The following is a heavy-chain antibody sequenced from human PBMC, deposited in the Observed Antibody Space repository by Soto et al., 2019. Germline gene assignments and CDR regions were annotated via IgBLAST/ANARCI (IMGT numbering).Heavy chain of an antibody. J-gene: IGHJ6*02. CDR1: GFTFSTYD. CDR2: IRGSGTTM. Sequence: EVPLVESGGGLVQPGGSLRLSCGASGFTFSTYDMIWVRQAPGKGLEWVSSIRGSGTTMFYADSVKGRFTISRDNAKDSLYLQMNSLRAEDTAVYYCARTHHYYYNGMDVWGQGTAVTVSS. CDR3: ARTHHYYYNGMDV. V-gene: IGHV3-48*03.